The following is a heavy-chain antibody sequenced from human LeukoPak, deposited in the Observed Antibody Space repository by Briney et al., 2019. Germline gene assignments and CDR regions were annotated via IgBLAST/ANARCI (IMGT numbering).Heavy chain of an antibody. V-gene: IGHV5-51*01. D-gene: IGHD3-10*01. Sequence: TGESLKISCKGSGYSFTSYWIGWVRQMPGKGLEWMGIIYPGDSDTRYSPSFQGQVTISADKSIGIAYLQWSSLKASDTAIYYCARLRKGWFGDLSFDYWGQGTAVTVSS. CDR2: IYPGDSDT. CDR3: ARLRKGWFGDLSFDY. CDR1: GYSFTSYW. J-gene: IGHJ4*02.